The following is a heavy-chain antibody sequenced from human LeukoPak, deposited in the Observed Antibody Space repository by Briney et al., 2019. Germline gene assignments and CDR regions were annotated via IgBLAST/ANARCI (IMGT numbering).Heavy chain of an antibody. D-gene: IGHD2-21*01. Sequence: PGGSLRLSCVASGFTFRSYAMSWVRQAPGKGLEWVSTLSGTGGGTYYADSVKGRFTISRDNSKNTLYLQMNSLRAEDTAVYYCAKDIPLDYWGQGTLVTVSS. CDR3: AKDIPLDY. CDR2: LSGTGGGT. V-gene: IGHV3-23*01. J-gene: IGHJ4*02. CDR1: GFTFRSYA.